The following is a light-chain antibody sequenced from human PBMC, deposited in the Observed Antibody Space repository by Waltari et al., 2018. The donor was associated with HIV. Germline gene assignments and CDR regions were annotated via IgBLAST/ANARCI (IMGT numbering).Light chain of an antibody. CDR3: CSYAGSNTYL. J-gene: IGLJ1*01. Sequence: QSALTQPASVSGFPGQSITISCTGSSSDVGSYNYVSWYQQHPAKAPKLLIYDVSKRTSGVSNRFAGSKSGNTASLTISGLQAEDEADYYCCSYAGSNTYLFGTGTEVTVL. CDR2: DVS. V-gene: IGLV2-23*02. CDR1: SSDVGSYNY.